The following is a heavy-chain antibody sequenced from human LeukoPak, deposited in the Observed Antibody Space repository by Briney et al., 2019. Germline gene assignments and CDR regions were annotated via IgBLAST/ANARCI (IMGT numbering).Heavy chain of an antibody. CDR1: GFSLKTYG. CDR2: ISSSGGAI. V-gene: IGHV3-48*04. D-gene: IGHD4-11*01. Sequence: GRSLRLSCAVSGFSLKTYGMNWVRQAPGKGLEWIAQISSSGGAIYYADSVKGRFTISRDNAENSLYLQMNSLGAEDTAVYYCARETSTAKYYFDYWGRGNLVSVSS. CDR3: ARETSTAKYYFDY. J-gene: IGHJ4*02.